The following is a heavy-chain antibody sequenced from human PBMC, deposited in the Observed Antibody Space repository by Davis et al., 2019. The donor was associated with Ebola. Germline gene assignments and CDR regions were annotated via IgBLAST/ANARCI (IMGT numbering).Heavy chain of an antibody. V-gene: IGHV4-34*01. CDR3: ARGVVVLPTAIVGYFYYYMDV. CDR2: INHSGST. D-gene: IGHD2-2*02. CDR1: GGSFSGYY. Sequence: PGGSLRLSCAVYGGSFSGYYWSWIRQPPGKGLEWIGEINHSGSTNYNPSLKSRVTISVDTSKNQFSLRLTSVTAADTAVYYCARGVVVLPTAIVGYFYYYMDVWGKGTTVTVSS. J-gene: IGHJ6*03.